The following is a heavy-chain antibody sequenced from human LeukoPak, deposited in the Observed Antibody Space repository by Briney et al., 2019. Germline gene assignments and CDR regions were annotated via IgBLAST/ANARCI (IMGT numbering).Heavy chain of an antibody. J-gene: IGHJ4*02. Sequence: ASVKVSCKASGYTFTSYYMHWVRQAPGQGLEWMGIINPSGGSTSYAQKFQGRVTMTRDMSTSTDYMELSSLRSEDTAVYYCARDPHRYFDWLTPGDYWGQGTLVTVSS. CDR3: ARDPHRYFDWLTPGDY. D-gene: IGHD3-9*01. V-gene: IGHV1-46*01. CDR1: GYTFTSYY. CDR2: INPSGGST.